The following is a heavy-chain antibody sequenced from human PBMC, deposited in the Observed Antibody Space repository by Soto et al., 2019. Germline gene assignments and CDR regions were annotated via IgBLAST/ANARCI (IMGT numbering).Heavy chain of an antibody. D-gene: IGHD1-7*01. V-gene: IGHV4-4*02. J-gene: IGHJ4*02. CDR3: ASRDPGTSVDY. Sequence: SETLSLTCVVSGGSFTSNNWWTWVRQPPGQGLEWIGEIYRTGSTNYNPSLKSRVTISLDKSENQFSLKVTSLTAADTAVYYCASRDPGTSVDYWGQGTLVTVSS. CDR2: IYRTGST. CDR1: GGSFTSNNW.